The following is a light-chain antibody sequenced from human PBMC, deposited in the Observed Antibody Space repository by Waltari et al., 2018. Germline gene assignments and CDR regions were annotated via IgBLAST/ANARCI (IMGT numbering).Light chain of an antibody. Sequence: QSALTQPASVSASPGQSITIPCTGTSSDVGAYNYVSWYQQHPGKTPKLIIYDVRIRPSVVTTRCSGSKSGNPASLTISGLQADDESDYYCSSSTSSTTRVFGGGTRLTVL. J-gene: IGLJ3*02. CDR3: SSSTSSTTRV. V-gene: IGLV2-14*03. CDR1: SSDVGAYNY. CDR2: DVR.